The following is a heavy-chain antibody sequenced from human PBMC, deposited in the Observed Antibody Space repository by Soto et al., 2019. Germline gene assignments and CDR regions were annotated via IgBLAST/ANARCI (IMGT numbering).Heavy chain of an antibody. D-gene: IGHD6-6*01. Sequence: SETLSLTCTVSGGSISSYYWSWIRQPPGKGLEWIGYIYYSGSTNYNPSLKSRVTISVDTSKNQFSLKLSSVTAADTAVYYCARKGRGSSPRDLHYYYMDVWGKGTTVTVSS. CDR2: IYYSGST. CDR1: GGSISSYY. V-gene: IGHV4-59*08. CDR3: ARKGRGSSPRDLHYYYMDV. J-gene: IGHJ6*03.